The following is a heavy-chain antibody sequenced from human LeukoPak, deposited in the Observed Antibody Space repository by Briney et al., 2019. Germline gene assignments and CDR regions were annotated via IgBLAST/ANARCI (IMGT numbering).Heavy chain of an antibody. J-gene: IGHJ5*02. CDR2: INPSGGST. V-gene: IGHV1-46*01. Sequence: ASVKVSCKASGYTFTSYYMHWVRQAPGQGLEWMGIINPSGGSTSYAQKFQGRVTMTRNMSTSTVYTELSSLRSEDTAVYYCARAVLYYDSSGYPLCWFDPWGQGTLVTVSS. CDR3: ARAVLYYDSSGYPLCWFDP. D-gene: IGHD3-22*01. CDR1: GYTFTSYY.